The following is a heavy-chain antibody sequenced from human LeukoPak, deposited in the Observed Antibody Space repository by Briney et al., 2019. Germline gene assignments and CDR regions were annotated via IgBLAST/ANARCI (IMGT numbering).Heavy chain of an antibody. V-gene: IGHV3-30*04. J-gene: IGHJ4*02. D-gene: IGHD6-19*01. CDR3: ARAKRFSSGWLDCFDY. Sequence: PGGSLRLSRAGFGFTFRGHFRHWVRQAPGKGLEWVAVTSFDESNKYYVDSVKGRFTISRDNSMNTVYLQMYSLRDGDTAVYYCARAKRFSSGWLDCFDYWGQGTLVTVSS. CDR1: GFTFRGHF. CDR2: TSFDESNK.